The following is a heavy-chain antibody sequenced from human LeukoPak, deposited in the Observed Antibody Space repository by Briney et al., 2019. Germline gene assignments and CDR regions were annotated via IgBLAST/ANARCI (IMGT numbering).Heavy chain of an antibody. J-gene: IGHJ5*01. Sequence: GGSLRLSCAASGFNFNDYYMTWIRQVPGKGLEWLSFITSGGITTSYADSVRGRFTISRDNANNFLFLQINDLRADDTAVYFCATLRIGFDSWGRGTLVTVAS. V-gene: IGHV3-11*04. CDR3: ATLRIGFDS. D-gene: IGHD2-21*01. CDR1: GFNFNDYY. CDR2: ITSGGITT.